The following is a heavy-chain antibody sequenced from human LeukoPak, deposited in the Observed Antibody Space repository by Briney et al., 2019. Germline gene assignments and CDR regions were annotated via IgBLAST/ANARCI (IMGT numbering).Heavy chain of an antibody. V-gene: IGHV4-31*03. D-gene: IGHD5-12*01. CDR2: VYFSGIT. CDR1: GGSISSGGYY. CDR3: ARDGVRYSGYGAFDY. Sequence: PSETLSLTCTVSGGSISSGGYYWSWLRQHPGKGLEWIVYVYFSGITYYNPSLKSRVTISLDRSKNQFYLEVNSVTAADTGVYFCARDGVRYSGYGAFDYWGQGALVTVSS. J-gene: IGHJ4*02.